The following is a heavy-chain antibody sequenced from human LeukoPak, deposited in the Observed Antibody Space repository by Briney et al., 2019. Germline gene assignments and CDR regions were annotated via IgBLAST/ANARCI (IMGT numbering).Heavy chain of an antibody. CDR2: IGSGGVTA. Sequence: PGGSLRLSCAASGFTFTSYSIHWVRQVPTKGPEYVSVIGSGGVTAFYADSVKGRFTISRDNAQDSLYLQMDSLTAEDTAVYYCAGGDYFGSGSARRHWFDPWGQGTLVTVSS. J-gene: IGHJ5*02. CDR3: AGGDYFGSGSARRHWFDP. CDR1: GFTFTSYS. D-gene: IGHD3-10*01. V-gene: IGHV3-64*02.